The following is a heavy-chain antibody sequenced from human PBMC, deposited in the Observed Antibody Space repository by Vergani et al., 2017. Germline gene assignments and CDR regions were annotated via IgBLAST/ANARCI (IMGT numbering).Heavy chain of an antibody. CDR1: GYSFTSYW. J-gene: IGHJ6*02. CDR2: IYPGDSDT. V-gene: IGHV5-51*01. Sequence: EVQLVPSGAEVKKPGESLTISCKGSGYSFTSYWIGWVRQMPGKGLEWMGIIYPGDSDTRYSPSFQGQVTISADKSISTAYLQWSSLKASDTAMYYCASSTAGSSYYYYGMDVWGQGTTVTVSS. D-gene: IGHD3-10*01. CDR3: ASSTAGSSYYYYGMDV.